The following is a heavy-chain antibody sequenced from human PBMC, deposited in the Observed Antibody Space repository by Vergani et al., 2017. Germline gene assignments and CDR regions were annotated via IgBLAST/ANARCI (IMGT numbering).Heavy chain of an antibody. Sequence: QVPLVASGGGVVQPGRSLRLSCAASGFTFSSYGMHWVRQAPGKGLEWVAVIWYDGSNKDYADSVKGRFTISRDNSKNTLYLQMNSLRAEDTAVYYCAASGSYYGAFDYWGQGTLVTVSS. CDR3: AASGSYYGAFDY. CDR2: IWYDGSNK. D-gene: IGHD1-26*01. V-gene: IGHV3-33*01. J-gene: IGHJ4*02. CDR1: GFTFSSYG.